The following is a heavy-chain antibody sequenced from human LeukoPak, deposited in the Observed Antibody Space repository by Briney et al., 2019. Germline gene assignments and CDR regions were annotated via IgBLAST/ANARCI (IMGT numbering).Heavy chain of an antibody. D-gene: IGHD6-13*01. CDR3: ARAGYSSSWFLIGVG. V-gene: IGHV1-2*02. Sequence: ASVKVSFKSSGYTFTCYYMHWVRQAPGQGLERMGWINPNSGGTNYAQKFQGRVTMTRDTSISTAYMELSRLRSDDTAVYYCARAGYSSSWFLIGVGWGQGTLVTVSS. CDR2: INPNSGGT. CDR1: GYTFTCYY. J-gene: IGHJ4*02.